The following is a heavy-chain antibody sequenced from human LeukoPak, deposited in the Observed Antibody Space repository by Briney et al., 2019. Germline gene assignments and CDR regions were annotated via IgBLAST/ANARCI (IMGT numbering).Heavy chain of an antibody. Sequence: PGGSLRLSCAASGFTFSSYAMSWVRQAPGKGLEWVAFVSFDGSEAYYADSVKGRFIISRDNSKNTLYLQMNSLRPEDTAVYFCSRNPMTKYYFDYWGQGTLVTVSS. D-gene: IGHD4-11*01. CDR3: SRNPMTKYYFDY. J-gene: IGHJ4*02. V-gene: IGHV3-30-3*01. CDR1: GFTFSSYA. CDR2: VSFDGSEA.